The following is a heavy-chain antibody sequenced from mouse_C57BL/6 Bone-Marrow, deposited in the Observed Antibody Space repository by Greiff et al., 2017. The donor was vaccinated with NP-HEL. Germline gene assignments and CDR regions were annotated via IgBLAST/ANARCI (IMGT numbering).Heavy chain of an antibody. D-gene: IGHD2-1*01. CDR1: GYTFTSYW. J-gene: IGHJ4*01. CDR3: ARGGYYGNYEFYYAMDY. V-gene: IGHV1-69*01. Sequence: QVQLQQPGAELVMPGASVKLSCKASGYTFTSYWMHWVKQRPGQGLEWIGEIDPSDSYTNYNQKFKGKSTLTVDKSSSTAYMQLSSLTSEDSAVYYCARGGYYGNYEFYYAMDYWGQGTSVTVPS. CDR2: IDPSDSYT.